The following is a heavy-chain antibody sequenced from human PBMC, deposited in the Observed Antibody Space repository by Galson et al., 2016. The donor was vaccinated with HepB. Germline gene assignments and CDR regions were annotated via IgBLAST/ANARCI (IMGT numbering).Heavy chain of an antibody. CDR3: ARDRDYAFDI. J-gene: IGHJ3*02. CDR1: GFSFSNYV. Sequence: SLRLSCAASGFSFSNYVIHWVRQAPGKGLEWAALISYDESSDYADSVQGRFTISRDNVEKSVYLQMNSLKVEDSAVYFCARDRDYAFDIWGQGTIVTVSS. D-gene: IGHD5-24*01. CDR2: ISYDESS. V-gene: IGHV3-30-3*01.